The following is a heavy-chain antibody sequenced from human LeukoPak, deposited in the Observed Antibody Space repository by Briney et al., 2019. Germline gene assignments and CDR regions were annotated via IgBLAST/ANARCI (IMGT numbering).Heavy chain of an antibody. V-gene: IGHV1-46*01. CDR1: GYTFTSYY. CDR2: INPGGGST. Sequence: EASVKVSCKASGYTFTSYYMYWVRQAPGQGLEWMGLINPGGGSTNYAQKFQGRVTITRNTSISTAYMELSSLRSEDTAVYYCARRLRGVSDYWGQGTLVTVSS. CDR3: ARRLRGVSDY. D-gene: IGHD3-10*01. J-gene: IGHJ4*02.